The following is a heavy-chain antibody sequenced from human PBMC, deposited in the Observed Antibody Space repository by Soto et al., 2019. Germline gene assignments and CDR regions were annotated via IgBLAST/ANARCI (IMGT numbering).Heavy chain of an antibody. J-gene: IGHJ4*02. CDR1: GFTFSTYG. Sequence: EVQLLESGGGLVQPGGSLRLSCTASGFTFSTYGMSWVRQAQGKGLEWVSSLSGDGTTTYYIDSVKGRFTISRDNSRNTLSLQMNSLRTEDTAIYYCAKDISFDTSAYNYWGQGILVAVSS. CDR3: AKDISFDTSAYNY. CDR2: LSGDGTTT. V-gene: IGHV3-23*01. D-gene: IGHD3-22*01.